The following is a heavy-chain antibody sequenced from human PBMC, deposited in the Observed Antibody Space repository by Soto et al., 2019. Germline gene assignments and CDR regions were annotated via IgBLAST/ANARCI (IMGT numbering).Heavy chain of an antibody. CDR1: GDSVSSNSAA. J-gene: IGHJ5*02. CDR2: TYYRSKWYN. V-gene: IGHV6-1*01. CDR3: ARDAPIGGYCGGGSCLKYNWFDP. D-gene: IGHD2-15*01. Sequence: SQTLSLTCAISGDSVSSNSAAWNWIRQSPSRGLEWLGRTYYRSKWYNDYAVSVKSRITINPDTSKNQFSLQLNSVTPEDTAVYYCARDAPIGGYCGGGSCLKYNWFDPWGQGTLVTVSS.